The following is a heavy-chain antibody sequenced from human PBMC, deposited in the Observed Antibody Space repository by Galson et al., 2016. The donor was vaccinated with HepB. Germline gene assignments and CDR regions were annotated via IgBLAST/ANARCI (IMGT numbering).Heavy chain of an antibody. J-gene: IGHJ4*02. D-gene: IGHD5-18*01. CDR2: ISRSSDPI. CDR3: ARAGPQTGYSFQF. Sequence: SLRLSCAASGFTFSSYSMNWVRQAPGKGLEWISYISRSSDPIYYADSVKGRFTISRDNAKNSLYLEMNSLRDEDTAVYYCARAGPQTGYSFQFWGQGSLVTVSS. V-gene: IGHV3-48*02. CDR1: GFTFSSYS.